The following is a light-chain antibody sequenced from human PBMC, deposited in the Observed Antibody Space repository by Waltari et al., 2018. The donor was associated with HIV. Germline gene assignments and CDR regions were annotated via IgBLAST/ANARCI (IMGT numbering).Light chain of an antibody. V-gene: IGLV1-40*01. CDR1: SSNIGAGYH. Sequence: QSVLTQPPSVSGAPGQRVTISCTGSSSNIGAGYHVHWYQQLPGTAPKLLIYGNSNRPSGGPDRFSCSKSGTSASLAISGLQPEDWADYYCQSDDSSLSGDVFGTGTKVTVL. J-gene: IGLJ1*01. CDR3: QSDDSSLSGDV. CDR2: GNS.